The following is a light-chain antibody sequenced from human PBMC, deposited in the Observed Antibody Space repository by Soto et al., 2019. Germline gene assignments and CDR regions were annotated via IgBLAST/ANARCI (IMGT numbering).Light chain of an antibody. CDR3: QQYDNSPLT. CDR1: QSISGSY. CDR2: GVS. Sequence: IVLTQSPGTLSLSPGDRATLSCTASQSISGSYLAWYQQKPGQAPRVVIYGVSRRATGIPDRFSGSGSGTDFTLTISRLEPEDFAVYYCQQYDNSPLTFGGGTKVDIK. J-gene: IGKJ4*01. V-gene: IGKV3-20*01.